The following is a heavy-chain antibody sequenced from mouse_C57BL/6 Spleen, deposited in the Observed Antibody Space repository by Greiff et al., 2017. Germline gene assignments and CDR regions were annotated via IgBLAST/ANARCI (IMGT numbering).Heavy chain of an antibody. CDR1: GFTFSSYA. CDR3: ARDPYGNYAWFAY. CDR2: ISDGGSYT. V-gene: IGHV5-4*01. D-gene: IGHD2-1*01. Sequence: EVMLVESGGGLVKPGGSLKLSCAASGFTFSSYAMSWVRQTPEKRLEWVATISDGGSYTYYPDNVKGRFTISRDNAKNNLYLQMRHLKSEDTAMYYCARDPYGNYAWFAYWGQGTLVTVSA. J-gene: IGHJ3*01.